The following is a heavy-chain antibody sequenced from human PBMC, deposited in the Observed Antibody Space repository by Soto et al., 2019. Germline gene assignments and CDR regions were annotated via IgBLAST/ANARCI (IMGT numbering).Heavy chain of an antibody. D-gene: IGHD6-6*01. CDR1: GFTFNDYA. CDR2: INWNSGNI. CDR3: AKGGSSSGRYSDY. V-gene: IGHV3-9*01. J-gene: IGHJ4*02. Sequence: ESVGGLVQPGGSLRLSCAASGFTFNDYAMHWVRQAPGKGLDWVSGINWNSGNIGYADSVKGRFTISRDSAKNSLYLQMNSLRAEDTALYYCAKGGSSSGRYSDYWGQGTLVTVSS.